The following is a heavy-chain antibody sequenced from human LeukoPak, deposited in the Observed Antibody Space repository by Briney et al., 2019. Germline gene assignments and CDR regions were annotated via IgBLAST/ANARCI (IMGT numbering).Heavy chain of an antibody. Sequence: GEPLKISCKGSGSSFTSYWIGWVRQMPGKGLEWMGIIYPDDSDTRDSPSFQGQVTISADKSISTAYLQWSSLKASDTAMYYCASSPGREGYNSKFDYFDYWGQGTLVTVSS. CDR3: ASSPGREGYNSKFDYFDY. V-gene: IGHV5-51*01. J-gene: IGHJ4*02. D-gene: IGHD5-24*01. CDR1: GSSFTSYW. CDR2: IYPDDSDT.